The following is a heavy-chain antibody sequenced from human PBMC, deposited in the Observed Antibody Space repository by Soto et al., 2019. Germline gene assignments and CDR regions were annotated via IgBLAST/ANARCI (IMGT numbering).Heavy chain of an antibody. CDR1: GWSFSGYY. CDR3: ARALQDYFDY. V-gene: IGHV4-34*01. CDR2: INHSGST. Sequence: XETLSLTCSVYGWSFSGYYWSWIRQPPGKGLEWIGEINHSGSTNYNPSLKSRVTISVDTSKNQFSLKLSSVTAADTAVYYCARALQDYFDYWGQGTLVTVSS. J-gene: IGHJ4*02.